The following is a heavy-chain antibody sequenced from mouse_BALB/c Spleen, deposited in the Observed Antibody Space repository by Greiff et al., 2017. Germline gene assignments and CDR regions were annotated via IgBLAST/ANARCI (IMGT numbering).Heavy chain of an antibody. V-gene: IGHV5-9-3*01. CDR1: GFTFSSYA. CDR2: ISSGGSYT. Sequence: EVQLVESGGGLVKPGGSLKLSCAASGFTFSSYAMSWVRQTPEKRLEWVATISSGGSYTYYPDSVKGRFTISRDNAKNTLYLQMSSLRSEDTAMYYCARHGLSEAMDYWGQGTSVTVSS. J-gene: IGHJ4*01. CDR3: ARHGLSEAMDY.